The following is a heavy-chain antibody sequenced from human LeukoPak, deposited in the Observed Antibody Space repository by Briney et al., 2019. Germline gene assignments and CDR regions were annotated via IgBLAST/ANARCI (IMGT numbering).Heavy chain of an antibody. CDR1: GFTFSSYS. CDR2: ISSSSSYI. J-gene: IGHJ4*02. D-gene: IGHD3-3*01. CDR3: ARFQDYDFWSGYHPPDY. V-gene: IGHV3-21*01. Sequence: GGSLRLSCAASGFTFSSYSMNWVRQAPGKGLEWVSSISSSSSYIYYADSVKGRFTISRDNAKNSLYLQMNSLRAEDTAVYYCARFQDYDFWSGYHPPDYWGQGTLVTVSS.